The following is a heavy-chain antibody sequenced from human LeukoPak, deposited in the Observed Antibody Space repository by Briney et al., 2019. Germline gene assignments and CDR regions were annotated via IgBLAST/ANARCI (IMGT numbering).Heavy chain of an antibody. CDR3: ARGHRYYDTSGYRSFDH. J-gene: IGHJ4*02. Sequence: EASVRVSCKASGYTFADDYMHWVRQAPGQGLEWMGWIRPKSDGTKYAQKFQGRVTMTRDTTISTAYMELSSLRADDTAVYYCARGHRYYDTSGYRSFDHWGEGTQVTDSP. CDR1: GYTFADDY. V-gene: IGHV1-2*02. CDR2: IRPKSDGT. D-gene: IGHD3-22*01.